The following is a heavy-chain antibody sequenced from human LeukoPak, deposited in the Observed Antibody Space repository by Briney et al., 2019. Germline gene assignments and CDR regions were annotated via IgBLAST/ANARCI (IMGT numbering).Heavy chain of an antibody. J-gene: IGHJ6*02. Sequence: PGGPLRLSCAASGFTFSSYAMHWVRQAPGKGLEWVAVISYDGSNKYYADSVKGRFTISRDNSKNTLYLQMNSLRAEDTAVYYCARAGSSRDYYYYGMDVWGQGTTVTVSS. D-gene: IGHD6-19*01. CDR3: ARAGSSRDYYYYGMDV. CDR1: GFTFSSYA. V-gene: IGHV3-30-3*01. CDR2: ISYDGSNK.